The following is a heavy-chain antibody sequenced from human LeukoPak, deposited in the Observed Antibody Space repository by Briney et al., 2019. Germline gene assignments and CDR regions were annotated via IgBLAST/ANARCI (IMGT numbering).Heavy chain of an antibody. V-gene: IGHV3-53*01. J-gene: IGHJ3*02. Sequence: GGSLRLSCTVSGFTVSNNYMSWVRQAPGKGLEWVSISYSDSNTNYADSVKGRFTISRDTSQNTLSLQMNSLRAEDTAVYYCVRKNRDFHAAFDIWGQGTVVTVSS. D-gene: IGHD1-14*01. CDR1: GFTVSNNY. CDR3: VRKNRDFHAAFDI. CDR2: SYSDSNT.